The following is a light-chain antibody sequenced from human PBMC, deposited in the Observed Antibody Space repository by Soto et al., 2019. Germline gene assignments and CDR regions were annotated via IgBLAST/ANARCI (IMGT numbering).Light chain of an antibody. CDR1: QSVSSN. J-gene: IGKJ1*01. CDR2: GAS. Sequence: EIVMTQSPATLSVSPGERTTLSCRASQSVSSNLAWYQQTPVQAPRLLIYGASTRATGIPARFSGSGSGTEFTLTISSLQSEDFAVYYCQQYNNWPQTFGQGTKVEIK. CDR3: QQYNNWPQT. V-gene: IGKV3-15*01.